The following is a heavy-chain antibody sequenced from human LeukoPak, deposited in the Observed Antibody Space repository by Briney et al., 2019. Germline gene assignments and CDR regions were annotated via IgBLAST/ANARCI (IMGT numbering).Heavy chain of an antibody. CDR1: GASISSYY. CDR3: AGPLA. Sequence: PSETLSLTCTVSGASISSYYWSWIRQPPGKGLEWIGYIYYSGSTNYNPSLKSRVTISVDTSKNQFSLKLSSVTAADTAVYYCAGPLAWGQGTLVTVSS. CDR2: IYYSGST. V-gene: IGHV4-59*08. D-gene: IGHD1-1*01. J-gene: IGHJ5*02.